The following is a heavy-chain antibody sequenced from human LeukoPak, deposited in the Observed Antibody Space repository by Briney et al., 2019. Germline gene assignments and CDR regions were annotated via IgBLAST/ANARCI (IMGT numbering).Heavy chain of an antibody. V-gene: IGHV3-30-3*01. CDR1: GFTFSSYA. Sequence: GGSLRLSCAASGFTFSSYAMHWVRQAPGKGLEWVAVISYDGSNKYYADSVKGRFTISRDNSKNTLYLQMNSLRAEDTAVYYCARVAQLVPKGDLIPSYFDYWGQGTLVTVSS. CDR2: ISYDGSNK. J-gene: IGHJ4*02. CDR3: ARVAQLVPKGDLIPSYFDY. D-gene: IGHD6-6*01.